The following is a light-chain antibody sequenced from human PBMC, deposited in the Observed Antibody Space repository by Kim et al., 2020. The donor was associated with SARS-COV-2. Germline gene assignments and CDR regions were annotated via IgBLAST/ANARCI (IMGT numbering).Light chain of an antibody. CDR1: QSVSNH. J-gene: IGKJ2*01. CDR2: DSS. CDR3: QQYGSSPPT. Sequence: DIVLTQSPATLSLSPGERATLSCRASQSVSNHLAWYQQKPGQGPRLLIYDSSNRATGIPARFSGSGSGTDFTLTISRLEPEDFAVYFCQQYGSSPPTFGQGTKLEI. V-gene: IGKV3-20*01.